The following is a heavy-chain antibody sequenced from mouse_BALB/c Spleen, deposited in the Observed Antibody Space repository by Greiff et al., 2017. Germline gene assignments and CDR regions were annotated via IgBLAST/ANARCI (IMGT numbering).Heavy chain of an antibody. CDR2: INPSTGYT. CDR1: GYTFTSYW. J-gene: IGHJ2*01. CDR3: ARYYGSCYFDD. D-gene: IGHD1-1*01. Sequence: QVQLQQSGAALVKPGASVKMSCKASGYTFTSYWMHWVRQRPGQGLEWIGYINPSTGYTEYNQKFKDKATLTADKSSSTAYMQLSSRTSEDSAVYYCARYYGSCYFDDWGEGTTLTVSS. V-gene: IGHV1-7*01.